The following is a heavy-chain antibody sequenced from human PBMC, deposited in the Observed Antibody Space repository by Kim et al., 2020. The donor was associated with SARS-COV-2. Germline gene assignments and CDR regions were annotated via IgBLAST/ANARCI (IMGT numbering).Heavy chain of an antibody. V-gene: IGHV3-33*01. J-gene: IGHJ4*02. Sequence: GGSLRLSCAASGFTFSSYGMHWVRQAPGKGLEWVAVIWYDGSNKYYADSVKGRFTISRDNSKNTLYLQMNSLRAEDTAVYYCARDVLRYFDISLGFDYWGRGTLVTVSS. CDR3: ARDVLRYFDISLGFDY. CDR2: IWYDGSNK. CDR1: GFTFSSYG. D-gene: IGHD3-9*01.